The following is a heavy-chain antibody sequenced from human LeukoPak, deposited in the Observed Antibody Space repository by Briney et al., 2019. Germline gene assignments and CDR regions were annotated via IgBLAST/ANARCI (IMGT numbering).Heavy chain of an antibody. Sequence: SETLSLTCTASGGSISSSSYYWGWIRQPPGKGLEWIGSIYYSGSTYYNPSLKSRVTISVDTSKNQFSLKLSSVTAADTAVYYCARDAGHQLSRRNYYAMDVWGQGTTVTVSS. CDR2: IYYSGST. CDR3: ARDAGHQLSRRNYYAMDV. J-gene: IGHJ6*02. D-gene: IGHD1-1*01. CDR1: GGSISSSSYY. V-gene: IGHV4-39*07.